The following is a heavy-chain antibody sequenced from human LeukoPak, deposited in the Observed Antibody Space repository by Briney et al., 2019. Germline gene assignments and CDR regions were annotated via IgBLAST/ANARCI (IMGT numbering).Heavy chain of an antibody. CDR3: ARDRGYSTFDF. CDR1: AFTFSNYW. CDR2: IKEDGSEI. J-gene: IGHJ4*02. Sequence: GGSLRLSCAASAFTFSNYWMSWVRQAPGQGLEWVANIKEDGSEINYVDSVKGRFTISRDNAKNSLYLQMNSLRVDDTAVYYCARDRGYSTFDFWGQGTLVTVSS. D-gene: IGHD4-23*01. V-gene: IGHV3-7*01.